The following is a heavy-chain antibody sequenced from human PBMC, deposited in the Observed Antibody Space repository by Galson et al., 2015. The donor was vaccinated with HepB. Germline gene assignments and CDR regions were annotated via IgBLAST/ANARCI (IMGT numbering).Heavy chain of an antibody. V-gene: IGHV3-30*04. CDR3: ARDLDPLGVDGDSLLGGLDV. CDR2: TSYDGRYK. CDR1: GFTFRNYA. D-gene: IGHD2-8*02. J-gene: IGHJ6*02. Sequence: SLRLSCAASGFTFRNYAIHWVRQGPGKGLEWLAVTSYDGRYKYYAGSVRGRFSISRDNFKNTLYLQMSSLRVDDTAVYYCARDLDPLGVDGDSLLGGLDVWGRGTTVTVSS.